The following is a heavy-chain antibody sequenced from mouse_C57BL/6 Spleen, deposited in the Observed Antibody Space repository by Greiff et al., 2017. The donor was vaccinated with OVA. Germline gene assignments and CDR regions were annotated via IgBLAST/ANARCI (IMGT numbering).Heavy chain of an antibody. CDR2: INPNNGGN. CDR1: GYTFTDYN. CDR3: ARRGYDYDNRYFDV. D-gene: IGHD2-4*01. J-gene: IGHJ1*03. Sequence: EVQRVESGPELVKPGASVKIPCKASGYTFTDYNMDWVKQSHGKSLEWIGDINPNNGGNIYNQKFKGKATLTVDKDSSTAYMELRSLTSEDTAVYYCARRGYDYDNRYFDVWGTGTTVTVSS. V-gene: IGHV1-18*01.